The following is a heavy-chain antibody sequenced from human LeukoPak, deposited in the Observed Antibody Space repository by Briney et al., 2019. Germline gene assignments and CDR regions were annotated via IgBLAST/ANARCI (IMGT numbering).Heavy chain of an antibody. V-gene: IGHV3-23*01. CDR3: ARKAVATAGITLDN. J-gene: IGHJ4*02. D-gene: IGHD6-19*01. Sequence: PGGSLTLSCTASGFTFRNYAMTWVRQAPGKGLEWVSHINHADDKTFYADSVRGRFTLSRDSSKNTLYLQMNSLRAEDTATYYCARKAVATAGITLDNWGQGTVVTVSS. CDR1: GFTFRNYA. CDR2: INHADDKT.